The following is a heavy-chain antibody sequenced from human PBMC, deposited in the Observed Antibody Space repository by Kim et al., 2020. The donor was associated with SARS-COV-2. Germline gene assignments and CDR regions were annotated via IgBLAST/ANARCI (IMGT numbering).Heavy chain of an antibody. D-gene: IGHD6-13*01. V-gene: IGHV3-48*02. CDR1: GFTFSSYS. CDR2: ITISSSTI. J-gene: IGHJ6*02. Sequence: GGSLRLSCAASGFTFSSYSMNWVRQAPGKGLEWVSYITISSSTIYYADSVKGRFTISRDNAKNSLYLQMNSLRDEDTAVYYCASNPAAGKDYYYYGMEVWGERDPVTLSS. CDR3: ASNPAAGKDYYYYGMEV.